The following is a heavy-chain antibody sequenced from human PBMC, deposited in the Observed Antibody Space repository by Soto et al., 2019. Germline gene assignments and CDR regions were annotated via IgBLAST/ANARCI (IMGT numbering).Heavy chain of an antibody. D-gene: IGHD2-2*01. CDR3: ARAALYCSSTSCHTPNNWFDP. CDR1: GYSVSSNSAA. J-gene: IGHJ5*02. CDR2: TYYRSKWYN. V-gene: IGHV6-1*01. Sequence: PSQTLSLTCAISGYSVSSNSAAWNWIRQSPSRGLEWLGRTYYRSKWYNDYAVSVKSRITINPDTSKNQFSLQLNSVTPEDTAVYYCARAALYCSSTSCHTPNNWFDPWGQGTLVTVSS.